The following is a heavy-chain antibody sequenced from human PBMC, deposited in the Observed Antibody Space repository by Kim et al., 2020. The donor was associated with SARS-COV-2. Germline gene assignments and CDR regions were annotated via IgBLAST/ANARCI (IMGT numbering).Heavy chain of an antibody. CDR1: GGSISSGGYY. D-gene: IGHD3-22*01. Sequence: SETLSLTCTVSGGSISSGGYYWSWIRQHPGKGLEWIGYIYYSGSTYYNPSLKSRVTISVDTSKNQFSLKLSSVTAADTAVYYCARDSYYYGSSGYYHYFDYWGQGTLVTVSS. CDR2: IYYSGST. J-gene: IGHJ4*02. CDR3: ARDSYYYGSSGYYHYFDY. V-gene: IGHV4-31*03.